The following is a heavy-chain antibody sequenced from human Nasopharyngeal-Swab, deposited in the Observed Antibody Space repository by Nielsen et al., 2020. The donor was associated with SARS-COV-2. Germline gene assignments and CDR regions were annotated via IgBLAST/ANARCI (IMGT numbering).Heavy chain of an antibody. D-gene: IGHD6-13*01. V-gene: IGHV4-59*08. Sequence: SETLSLTRPVSGGSISRYYWSRIRQPPGKGLEWIGYIYYRGSTNYNPSLKSRVTISVDTSKNQLSLKRSSVTAADTAVYYCARLVAAPYYYYMDVWGKGTTVTVSS. CDR2: IYYRGST. J-gene: IGHJ6*03. CDR3: ARLVAAPYYYYMDV. CDR1: GGSISRYY.